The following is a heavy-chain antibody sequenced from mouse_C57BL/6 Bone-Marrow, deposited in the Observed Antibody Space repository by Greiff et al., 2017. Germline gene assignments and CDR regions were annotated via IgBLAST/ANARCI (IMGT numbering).Heavy chain of an antibody. V-gene: IGHV1-55*01. CDR3: ARSHYYGSSYDAMDY. J-gene: IGHJ4*01. D-gene: IGHD1-1*01. Sequence: VKLVESGAELVKPGASVKMSCKASGYTFTSYWITWVKQRPGQGLEWIGDIYPGSGSTNYNEKFKGKATLTVDTSSSTAYIQLSSLTYEDSAVYYCARSHYYGSSYDAMDYWGQGTSVTVSS. CDR1: GYTFTSYW. CDR2: IYPGSGST.